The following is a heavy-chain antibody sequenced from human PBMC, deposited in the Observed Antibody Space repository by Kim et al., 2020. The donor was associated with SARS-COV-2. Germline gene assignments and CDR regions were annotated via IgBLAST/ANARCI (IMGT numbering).Heavy chain of an antibody. D-gene: IGHD5-18*01. V-gene: IGHV4-34*01. Sequence: SETLSLTCAVYGGSFSGYYWSWIRQPPGKGLEWIGEINHSGSTNYNPSLKSRVTISVDTSKNQFSLKLSSVTAADTAVYYCARGTPSRYSYGHVPKYFGYWGQGTLVTVSS. CDR3: ARGTPSRYSYGHVPKYFGY. CDR1: GGSFSGYY. CDR2: INHSGST. J-gene: IGHJ4*02.